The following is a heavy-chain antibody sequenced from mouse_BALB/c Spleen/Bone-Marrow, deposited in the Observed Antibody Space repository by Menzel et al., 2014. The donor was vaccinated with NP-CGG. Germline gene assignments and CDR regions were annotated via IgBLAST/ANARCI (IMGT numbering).Heavy chain of an antibody. D-gene: IGHD2-2*01. J-gene: IGHJ2*01. CDR2: ITNGGNYT. CDR3: VRNYYGYDGYFDY. Sequence: EVMLVESGGGLVKPGGSLKLSCTASGFSFNSYGMSWVRQTPEKRLEWVATITNGGNYTYYPDSVKGRFTISRNNVKNNLYLQMRRLRSEDTALYYCVRNYYGYDGYFDYWGQGTTLTVSS. CDR1: GFSFNSYG. V-gene: IGHV5-9-2*01.